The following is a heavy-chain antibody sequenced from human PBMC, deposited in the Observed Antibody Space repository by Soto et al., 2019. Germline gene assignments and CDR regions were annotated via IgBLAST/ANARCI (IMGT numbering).Heavy chain of an antibody. CDR1: GFNFIDSA. J-gene: IGHJ2*01. CDR2: IRSKQNNYAT. V-gene: IGHV3-73*02. Sequence: EVQLVESGGDLAQPGGSLKLSCAASGFNFIDSALHWVRQASGTGLEWVGRIRSKQNNYATTYGASVTGRFTSSRDDSKSTTYLQINSLKTEDTAVYYCVRFKRSSAWYFDLWGRCTLVTVSS. CDR3: VRFKRSSAWYFDL.